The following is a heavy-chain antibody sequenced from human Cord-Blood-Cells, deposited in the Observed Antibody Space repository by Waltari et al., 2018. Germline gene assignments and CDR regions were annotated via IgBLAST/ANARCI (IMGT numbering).Heavy chain of an antibody. D-gene: IGHD6-13*01. Sequence: EVQLVESGGGLVKPGGSLRLSCAASGFTFSSYSIHWVRQAPGKGLEWVSSISSSSSYIYYADSVKGRFTISRDNAKNSLYLQMNSLRAEDTAVYYCARLGAAAGTDYWGQGTLVTVSS. CDR3: ARLGAAAGTDY. J-gene: IGHJ4*02. V-gene: IGHV3-21*01. CDR1: GFTFSSYS. CDR2: ISSSSSYI.